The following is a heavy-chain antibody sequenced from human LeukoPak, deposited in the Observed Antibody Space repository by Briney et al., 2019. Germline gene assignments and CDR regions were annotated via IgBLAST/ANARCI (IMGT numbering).Heavy chain of an antibody. D-gene: IGHD5-18*01. J-gene: IGHJ4*02. CDR1: GGSITNYY. CDR3: ARQNGYSYPPGDY. Sequence: SETLSLTCNASGGSITNYYLNWVRQPAGGGLEGIGRINKSGMTSYKSSLKNRVTMSVDTSKNQMSLKLTSVTAADTAVYYCARQNGYSYPPGDYWGQGTLVTVSS. CDR2: INKSGMT. V-gene: IGHV4-4*07.